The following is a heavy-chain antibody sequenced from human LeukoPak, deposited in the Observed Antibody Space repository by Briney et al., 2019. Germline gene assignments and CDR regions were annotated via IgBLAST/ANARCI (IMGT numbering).Heavy chain of an antibody. CDR2: IYHSGST. CDR3: ARDKAVAGGNWFDP. D-gene: IGHD6-19*01. J-gene: IGHJ5*02. Sequence: SETLSLTCAVSGGSISSSNWWGWVRQPPGKGLEWIGEIYHSGSTNYNPSLKSRVTISVDKSKNQFSLKLSSVTAADTAVCYCARDKAVAGGNWFDPWGQGTLVTVSS. V-gene: IGHV4-4*02. CDR1: GGSISSSNW.